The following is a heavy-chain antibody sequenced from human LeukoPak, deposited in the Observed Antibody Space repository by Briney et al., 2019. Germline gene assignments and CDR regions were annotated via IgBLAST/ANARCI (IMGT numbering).Heavy chain of an antibody. Sequence: GGSLRLSCAASGFTFSSYAMSWVRQAPGRGLEWVSAISGSGGSTYYADSVKGRFTTSRDNSKNTLYLQMNSLRAEDTAVYYCAKDSSHCSGGSCYGFGAFDIWGQGTMVTVSS. V-gene: IGHV3-23*01. J-gene: IGHJ3*02. CDR1: GFTFSSYA. CDR3: AKDSSHCSGGSCYGFGAFDI. D-gene: IGHD2-15*01. CDR2: ISGSGGST.